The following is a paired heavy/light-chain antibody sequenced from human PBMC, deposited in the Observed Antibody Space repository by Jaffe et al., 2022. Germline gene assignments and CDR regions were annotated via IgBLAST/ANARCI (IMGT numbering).Heavy chain of an antibody. Sequence: EVQLLESGGGLVQPGGSLRLSCAASGFTFSSYAMSWVRQAPGKGLEWVSAISGSGGSTYYADSVKGRFTISRDNSKNTLYLQMNSLRAEDTAVYYCAKDGSYDFWSGYYSGEGLDYWGQGTLVTVSS. CDR1: GFTFSSYA. J-gene: IGHJ4*02. D-gene: IGHD3-3*01. CDR3: AKDGSYDFWSGYYSGEGLDY. CDR2: ISGSGGST. V-gene: IGHV3-23*01.
Light chain of an antibody. CDR1: ALPKQY. CDR2: KDS. J-gene: IGLJ2*01. CDR3: QSADSSGAHVV. Sequence: SYELTQPPSVSVSPGQTARITCSGDALPKQYAYWYQQKPGQAPVLVIYKDSERPSGIPERFSGSSSGTTVTLTISGVQAEDEADYYCQSADSSGAHVVFGGGTKLTVL. V-gene: IGLV3-25*03.